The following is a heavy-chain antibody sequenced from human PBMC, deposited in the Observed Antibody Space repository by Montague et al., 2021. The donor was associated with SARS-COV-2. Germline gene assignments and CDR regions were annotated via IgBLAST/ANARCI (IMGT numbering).Heavy chain of an antibody. V-gene: IGHV3-49*04. CDR2: IRSTVYGGTT. Sequence: SLRLSCSSSGFTFGDYSMSWVRQAPGKGLEWVSFIRSTVYGGTTXYAASVKGRFTISRDDSKSIAYLQMNSLKTEDTAVYYCTRDKTLLWFGELYWYFDLWGRGTLVTVSS. CDR3: TRDKTLLWFGELYWYFDL. CDR1: GFTFGDYS. D-gene: IGHD3-10*01. J-gene: IGHJ2*01.